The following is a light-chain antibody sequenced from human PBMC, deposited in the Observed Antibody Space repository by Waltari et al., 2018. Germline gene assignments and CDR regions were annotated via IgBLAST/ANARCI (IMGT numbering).Light chain of an antibody. Sequence: QSALTQPASVSGSHGQSITISCTGTSSDVGRYKLVSWYQQHPGKAPKLMIYEGSKRPSGVSNRFSGSKSGNTASLTISGLQAEDEADYYCCSYAGSSTLVFGGGTKLTVL. CDR3: CSYAGSSTLV. J-gene: IGLJ2*01. CDR1: SSDVGRYKL. CDR2: EGS. V-gene: IGLV2-23*01.